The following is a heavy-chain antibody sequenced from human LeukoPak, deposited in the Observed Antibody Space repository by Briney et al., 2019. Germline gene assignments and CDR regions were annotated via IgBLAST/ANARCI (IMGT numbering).Heavy chain of an antibody. Sequence: ESGPTLVKPTQTLTLTCTFSGFSFSTSGVGVGWIRQPPGKALEWLALNYGDDDKRYSPFLKSRLTITKDTSKNQVVLTMTNMDPVDTATYFCAHKKNSNAFDIWGQGTMVTVSS. J-gene: IGHJ3*02. V-gene: IGHV2-5*02. D-gene: IGHD2/OR15-2a*01. CDR1: GFSFSTSGVG. CDR3: AHKKNSNAFDI. CDR2: NYGDDDK.